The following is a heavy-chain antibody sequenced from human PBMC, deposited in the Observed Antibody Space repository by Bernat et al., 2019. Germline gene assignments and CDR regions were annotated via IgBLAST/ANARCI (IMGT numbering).Heavy chain of an antibody. Sequence: EVQLVESGGGLVQPGGSLRLSCAGSGFTFSSYWMTWVRQAPGKGLEWVASIDQDGSEKQYVDSVKGRFTISRDNTKNSLYLQMNSLRVEDTAVFYCAKRPGYHIGMDVRGQGTTVTVSS. V-gene: IGHV3-7*01. D-gene: IGHD2-21*01. CDR1: GFTFSSYW. J-gene: IGHJ6*02. CDR2: IDQDGSEK. CDR3: AKRPGYHIGMDV.